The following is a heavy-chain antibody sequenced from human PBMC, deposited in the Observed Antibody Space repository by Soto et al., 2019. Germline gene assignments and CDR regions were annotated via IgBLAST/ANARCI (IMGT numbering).Heavy chain of an antibody. CDR3: ARDWGPGGDCSACHYGMDV. V-gene: IGHV3-30-3*01. D-gene: IGHD2-21*02. Sequence: QVQLVESGGGVVQPGRSLRLSCAASGFTFSSYAMHWVRQAPGKGLEWVAVISYDGSNKYYADSVKGRFTISRDNYKNTLYLQMNSLRAEDTAVYYCARDWGPGGDCSACHYGMDVWGQGTTVTVSS. J-gene: IGHJ6*02. CDR2: ISYDGSNK. CDR1: GFTFSSYA.